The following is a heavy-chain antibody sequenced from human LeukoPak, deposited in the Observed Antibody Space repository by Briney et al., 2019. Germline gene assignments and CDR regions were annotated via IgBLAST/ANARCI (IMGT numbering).Heavy chain of an antibody. CDR2: IYRSGTT. D-gene: IGHD3-10*01. CDR3: AKSNGYGLVDI. V-gene: IGHV4-4*02. CDR1: GGSISSSNW. Sequence: SETLSLTCAVSGGSISSSNWWSWVRQPPGKGLEWIGEIYRSGTTYYSPSLKARVTISLDTSRNQFSLKLNSVTAADTAVYYCAKSNGYGLVDIWGQGTMVTVSS. J-gene: IGHJ3*02.